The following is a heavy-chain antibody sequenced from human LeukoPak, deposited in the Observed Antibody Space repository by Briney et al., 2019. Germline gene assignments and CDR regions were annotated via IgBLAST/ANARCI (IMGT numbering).Heavy chain of an antibody. D-gene: IGHD5-24*01. CDR1: GYTFTGYY. V-gene: IGHV1-2*06. J-gene: IGHJ4*02. Sequence: ASVKVSCKASGYTFTGYYMHWVRQAPGQGLEWMGRINPNSGGANYAQKFQGRVTMTRDTSISTAYMELSRLRSDDTAVYYCAREVDGYTEMGDDYWGQGTLVTVPS. CDR3: AREVDGYTEMGDDY. CDR2: INPNSGGA.